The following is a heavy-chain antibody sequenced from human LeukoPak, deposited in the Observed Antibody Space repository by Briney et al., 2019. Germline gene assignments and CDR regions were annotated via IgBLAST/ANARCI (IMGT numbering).Heavy chain of an antibody. J-gene: IGHJ5*02. CDR2: ISAYNGNT. V-gene: IGHV1-18*01. D-gene: IGHD3-10*01. CDR1: GYTFTSYG. Sequence: ASVKVSCKASGYTFTSYGISWVRQAPGQGLEWMGWISAYNGNTNYAQKLQGRVTMTTDTSTGTAYMELRSLRSDDTAVYYCARTNSGSYYRNWFDPWGQGTLVTVSS. CDR3: ARTNSGSYYRNWFDP.